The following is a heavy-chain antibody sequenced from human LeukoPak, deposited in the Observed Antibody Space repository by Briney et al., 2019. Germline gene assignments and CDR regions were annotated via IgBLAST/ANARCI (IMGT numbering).Heavy chain of an antibody. CDR2: ISSNGGST. CDR3: ARDGGTAMVFGAFDI. CDR1: GFTFSSYT. D-gene: IGHD5-18*01. V-gene: IGHV3-64*01. J-gene: IGHJ3*02. Sequence: GGSLRLSCAASGFTFSSYTMNWVRQAPGKGLEYVSAISSNGGSTYYANSVKGRFTISRDNSKNTLYLQMGSLRAEDMAVYYCARDGGTAMVFGAFDIWGQGTMVTVSS.